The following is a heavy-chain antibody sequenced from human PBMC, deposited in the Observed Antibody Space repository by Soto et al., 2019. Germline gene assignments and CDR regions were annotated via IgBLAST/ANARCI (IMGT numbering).Heavy chain of an antibody. CDR3: AHKMVRGKPLDH. V-gene: IGHV2-5*01. D-gene: IGHD3-10*01. J-gene: IGHJ4*02. CDR1: DFSFSTGEGG. Sequence: QITLKESGPTLVKPTQTLTLTCTFSDFSFSTGEGGVGWIRQPPGKALECLALIYWYGDKHYSPSLNSRLTIIKDTSKNQVVLTMTNMDPVDTATYFCAHKMVRGKPLDHWGQGILVTVSS. CDR2: IYWYGDK.